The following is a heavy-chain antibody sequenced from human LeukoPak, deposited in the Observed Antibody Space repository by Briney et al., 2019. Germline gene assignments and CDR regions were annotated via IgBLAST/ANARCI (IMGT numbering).Heavy chain of an antibody. CDR2: ISGSGGST. CDR3: AKYRSTMIVVDPFDI. CDR1: GFTFSSYA. D-gene: IGHD3-22*01. V-gene: IGHV3-23*01. J-gene: IGHJ3*02. Sequence: SGGSLRLSCAASGFTFSSYAMSWVRQAPGKGLEWVSAISGSGGSTYYVDSVKGRFTISRDNSKNTLYLQMNSLRAEDTAVYYCAKYRSTMIVVDPFDIWGQGTMVTVSS.